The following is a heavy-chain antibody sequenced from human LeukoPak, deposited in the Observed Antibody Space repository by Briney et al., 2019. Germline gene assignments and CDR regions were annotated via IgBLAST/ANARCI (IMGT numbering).Heavy chain of an antibody. V-gene: IGHV4-38-2*01. Sequence: PSETLSLTCAVSGYSISSGYYWGWIRQPPGKGLEWIGSIYHSGSTYYNPSLKSRVTTSVDTSKNQFSLKLSSVTAADTAVYYCARVIAAAGTEWFDPWGQGTLVTVSS. CDR1: GYSISSGYY. CDR3: ARVIAAAGTEWFDP. J-gene: IGHJ5*02. CDR2: IYHSGST. D-gene: IGHD6-13*01.